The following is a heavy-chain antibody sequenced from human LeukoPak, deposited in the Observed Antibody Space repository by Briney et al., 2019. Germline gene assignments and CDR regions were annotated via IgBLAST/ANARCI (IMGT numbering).Heavy chain of an antibody. CDR3: TREYGDYQPFDY. Sequence: GGSLKLSCAASGFTFSGSAMHWVRRASGKGLEWVGRIRSKANSYATAYAASVKGRFTISRDDSKNTAYLQMNSLKTEDTAVYYCTREYGDYQPFDYWGQGTLVTVSS. CDR1: GFTFSGSA. D-gene: IGHD4-17*01. J-gene: IGHJ4*02. V-gene: IGHV3-73*01. CDR2: IRSKANSYAT.